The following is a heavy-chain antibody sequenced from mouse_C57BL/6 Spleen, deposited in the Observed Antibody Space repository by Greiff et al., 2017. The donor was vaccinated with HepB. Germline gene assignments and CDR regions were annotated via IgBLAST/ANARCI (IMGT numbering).Heavy chain of an antibody. V-gene: IGHV1-64*01. Sequence: QVQLQQPGAELVKPGASVKLSCKASGYTFTSYWMHWVKQRPGQGLEWIGMIHPNSGSTNYNEKFKSKATLTVDKSSSTAYMQLSSLTSEDSAVYYCARATTVVENFDYWGQGTTLTVSS. CDR3: ARATTVVENFDY. CDR2: IHPNSGST. J-gene: IGHJ2*01. D-gene: IGHD1-1*01. CDR1: GYTFTSYW.